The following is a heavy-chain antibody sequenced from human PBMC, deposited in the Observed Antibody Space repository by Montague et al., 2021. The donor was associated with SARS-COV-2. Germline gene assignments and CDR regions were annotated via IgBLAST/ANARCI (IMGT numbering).Heavy chain of an antibody. CDR2: IRGSGGST. CDR3: ARMDILTAYPDDY. V-gene: IGHV3-23*01. CDR1: GFSFSFYA. Sequence: SLRLSCAASGFSFSFYAMSWVRQAPGKGLEWVSGIRGSGGSTYYADSVKDRFTISRDNSKNTLYLQMNSLRAGDTAVYYCARMDILTAYPDDYWGQGTLVTVSS. J-gene: IGHJ4*02. D-gene: IGHD3-9*01.